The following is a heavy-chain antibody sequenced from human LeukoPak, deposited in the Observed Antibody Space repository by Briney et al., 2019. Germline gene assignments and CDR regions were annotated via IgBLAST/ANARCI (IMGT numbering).Heavy chain of an antibody. Sequence: PSETLSLTCAVYGGSFSGYYWSWIRQPPGKGLEWIGEINHSGSTNYNPSLKSRVTISVDTSKNQFSLKLSPVTAADTAVYYCARGFFYSSGCFDYWGQGTLVTVSS. CDR1: GGSFSGYY. CDR3: ARGFFYSSGCFDY. J-gene: IGHJ4*02. V-gene: IGHV4-34*01. CDR2: INHSGST. D-gene: IGHD6-19*01.